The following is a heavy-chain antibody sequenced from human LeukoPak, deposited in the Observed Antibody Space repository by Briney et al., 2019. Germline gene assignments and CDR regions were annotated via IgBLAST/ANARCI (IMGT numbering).Heavy chain of an antibody. Sequence: NPSETLSLTCTVSGGSVSSYYWSWLRQPPGKGLEWIAYIYYSGSTNYNPSLKSRVAISVDTSKNQFSLKLSSVAAADTAVYYCARGESGGGVGSFDYWGQGTLVTVSS. J-gene: IGHJ4*02. CDR2: IYYSGST. V-gene: IGHV4-59*02. CDR1: GGSVSSYY. D-gene: IGHD3-16*01. CDR3: ARGESGGGVGSFDY.